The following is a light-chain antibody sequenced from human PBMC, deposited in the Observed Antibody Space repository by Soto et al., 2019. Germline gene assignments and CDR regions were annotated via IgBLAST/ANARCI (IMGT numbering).Light chain of an antibody. CDR2: SNN. CDR1: SSNIGSNT. Sequence: QSVLTQPPSASGTPGQRVTISCSGSSSNIGSNTVNWYQQLPGTAPKLLIYSNNQRPSGVPDRFSGSKSGTSASLAISGLQSEDEADYYCAAWDDSLNAVVFGGGAMVTVL. CDR3: AAWDDSLNAVV. V-gene: IGLV1-44*01. J-gene: IGLJ2*01.